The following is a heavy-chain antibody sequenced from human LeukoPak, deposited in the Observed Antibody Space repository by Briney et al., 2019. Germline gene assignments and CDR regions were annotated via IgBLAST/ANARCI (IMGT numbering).Heavy chain of an antibody. Sequence: SETLSLTCTVSGGSISSGSYYWSWIRQPAGKGLEWIGRIYSSGSTNYKPSLKSRVTISVDTSKNQFSLKLSSVTAADTAVYYCAREVWGSGREFGNWFDPWGQGTLVTVSS. J-gene: IGHJ5*02. CDR2: IYSSGST. CDR3: AREVWGSGREFGNWFDP. V-gene: IGHV4-61*02. CDR1: GGSISSGSYY. D-gene: IGHD3-10*01.